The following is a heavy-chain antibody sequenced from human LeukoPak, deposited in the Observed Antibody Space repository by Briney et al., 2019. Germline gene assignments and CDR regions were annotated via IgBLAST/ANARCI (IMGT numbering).Heavy chain of an antibody. CDR1: GFTFSSYA. Sequence: PGRSLRLSCAASGFTFSSYAMHWVRQAPGKGLEWVAVISYDGSNKYYADSVKGRFTISRDNSKNTMYLQMNSLRAEDTAVYYCARDWNHLLLDYWGQGNLATVSS. D-gene: IGHD1-14*01. J-gene: IGHJ4*02. CDR3: ARDWNHLLLDY. V-gene: IGHV3-30-3*01. CDR2: ISYDGSNK.